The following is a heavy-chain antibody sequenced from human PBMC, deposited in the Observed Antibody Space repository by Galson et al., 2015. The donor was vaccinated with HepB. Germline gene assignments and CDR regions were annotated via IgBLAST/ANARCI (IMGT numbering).Heavy chain of an antibody. D-gene: IGHD3-22*01. CDR1: GGSISSSSYY. Sequence: ETLSLTCSVSGGSISSSSYYWGWIRQAPGKGLEWIGTIYNSGNTYYNPSLKSRVTISVDTSKSQFSLKLISVTAADTAVYYCARVGLRYSDISGYYSQPFDFWGQGTLVTVSS. V-gene: IGHV4-39*07. J-gene: IGHJ4*02. CDR3: ARVGLRYSDISGYYSQPFDF. CDR2: IYNSGNT.